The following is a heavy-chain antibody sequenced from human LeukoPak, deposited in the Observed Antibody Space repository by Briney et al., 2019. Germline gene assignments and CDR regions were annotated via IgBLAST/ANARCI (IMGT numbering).Heavy chain of an antibody. D-gene: IGHD3-16*02. J-gene: IGHJ6*02. CDR2: IGTAGDT. Sequence: GGSLRFSCAASGFTFSSYDMHWVRQATGKGLEWVSAIGTAGDTYYPGSVKGRFTISRENAKNSLYLQMNSLRAGDTAVYYCARERVNYGMDVWGQGTTVTVSS. V-gene: IGHV3-13*01. CDR3: ARERVNYGMDV. CDR1: GFTFSSYD.